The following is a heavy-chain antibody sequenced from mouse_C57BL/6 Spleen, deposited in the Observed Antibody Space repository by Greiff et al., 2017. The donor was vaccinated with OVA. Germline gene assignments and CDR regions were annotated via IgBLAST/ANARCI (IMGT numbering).Heavy chain of an antibody. J-gene: IGHJ4*01. Sequence: QVQLQQPGAELVKPGASVKVSCKASGYTFTSYWMHWVQQRPGQGLEWIGRINPSDSDTNYNQKFKGQATLTVDKSSNTAYMQLSSLTSEDSAVYYCAIYKGDAMDDWGQGTSVTVSS. CDR1: GYTFTSYW. V-gene: IGHV1-74*01. CDR2: INPSDSDT. D-gene: IGHD1-3*01. CDR3: AIYKGDAMDD.